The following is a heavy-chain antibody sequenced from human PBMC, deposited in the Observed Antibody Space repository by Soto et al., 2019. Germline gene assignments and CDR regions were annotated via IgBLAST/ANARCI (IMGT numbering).Heavy chain of an antibody. D-gene: IGHD6-13*01. Sequence: GGSLRLSCAASGVSFSSYDIHWVRQAPGKGLGWVAVIWYDGSNKYYADSVKGRFIISRDNSKNTLYLQMNSLRADDTAVYYCARGYSSSRDLGYWGQGT. V-gene: IGHV3-33*01. CDR1: GVSFSSYD. J-gene: IGHJ4*02. CDR2: IWYDGSNK. CDR3: ARGYSSSRDLGY.